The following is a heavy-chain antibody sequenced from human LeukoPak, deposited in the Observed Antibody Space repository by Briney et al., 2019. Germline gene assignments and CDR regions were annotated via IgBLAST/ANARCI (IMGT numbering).Heavy chain of an antibody. CDR3: AKKLNMVRGVITSSFDY. CDR2: ISGSGGST. CDR1: GFTFSSYA. D-gene: IGHD3-10*01. J-gene: IGHJ4*02. Sequence: GGSLRLSCAASGFTFSSYAMSWVRQAPGKGLEWVSAISGSGGSTYYADSVKGRFTISRDNSKNTLYLQMNSLRAEDTAVYYCAKKLNMVRGVITSSFDYWGQGTLVTVSS. V-gene: IGHV3-23*01.